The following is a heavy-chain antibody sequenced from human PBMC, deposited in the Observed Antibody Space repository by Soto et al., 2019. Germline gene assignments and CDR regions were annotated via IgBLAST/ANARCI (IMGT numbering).Heavy chain of an antibody. CDR1: GGSISSSNW. Sequence: QVQLQESGPGLVKPSGTLSLTCAVSGGSISSSNWWSWVRQPPGKGLEWIGEIYHSGSTNYNPSLQSRVTISVAKSTTHFSLKLSSVTAADTAVYYCVSVAVAGTRVDYWGQGTLVTVSS. D-gene: IGHD6-19*01. CDR3: VSVAVAGTRVDY. CDR2: IYHSGST. J-gene: IGHJ4*02. V-gene: IGHV4-4*02.